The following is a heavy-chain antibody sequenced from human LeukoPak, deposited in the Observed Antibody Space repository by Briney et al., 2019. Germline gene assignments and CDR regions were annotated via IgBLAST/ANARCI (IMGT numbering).Heavy chain of an antibody. V-gene: IGHV4-59*01. CDR1: GGSISSYY. D-gene: IGHD5-12*01. CDR2: MYYSGDT. J-gene: IGHJ4*02. Sequence: SETLSLTCTVSGGSISSYYWNWIRQPPGKGLEGIGYMYYSGDTNYNPSLKSRVTISVDASKNQFSLSLRSVTAADTAVYYCARGQIYSGYDFQKLPDSWGQGTLVTVSS. CDR3: ARGQIYSGYDFQKLPDS.